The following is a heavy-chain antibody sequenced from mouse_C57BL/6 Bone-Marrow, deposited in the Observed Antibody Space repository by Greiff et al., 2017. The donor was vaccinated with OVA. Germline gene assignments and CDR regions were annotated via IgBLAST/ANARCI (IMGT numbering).Heavy chain of an antibody. CDR3: ALIYYCGSSLLAMDY. Sequence: VQLQQSVAELVRPGASVKLSCTASGYNIKNTDMHWVKQRPEQGLEWIGRIDPANGYTKYAPKFQGKATMTSDTSSNTAYLQLSSLTSEDTAIYYCALIYYCGSSLLAMDYWGHGTSVTVSS. J-gene: IGHJ4*01. D-gene: IGHD1-1*01. V-gene: IGHV14-3*01. CDR2: IDPANGYT. CDR1: GYNIKNTD.